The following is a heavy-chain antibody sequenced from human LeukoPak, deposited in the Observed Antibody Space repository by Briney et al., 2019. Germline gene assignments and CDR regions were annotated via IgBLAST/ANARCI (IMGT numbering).Heavy chain of an antibody. CDR2: IRDDGSNQ. CDR3: AKEDAPLGGRPDF. CDR1: GFTFSSYA. D-gene: IGHD3-16*01. Sequence: GGSLRLSCAASGFTFSSYAMHWARQAPGKGLERVAFIRDDGSNQLYADSVKGRFTISRDNSKNTLYLQMSSLRAEDTAVYYCAKEDAPLGGRPDFWGQGTLVTVSS. V-gene: IGHV3-30*02. J-gene: IGHJ4*02.